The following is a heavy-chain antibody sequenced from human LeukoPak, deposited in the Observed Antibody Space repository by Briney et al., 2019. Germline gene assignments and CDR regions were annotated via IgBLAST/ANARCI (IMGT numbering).Heavy chain of an antibody. CDR1: GFAFSDYG. J-gene: IGHJ4*02. CDR3: AKSTGYSSGWFDY. CDR2: ISYDGSNK. D-gene: IGHD6-19*01. V-gene: IGHV3-30*18. Sequence: GRSLRLSCAASGFAFSDYGMHWVRQAPGKGLEWVAVISYDGSNKYYADSVKGRFTISRDNSKNTGYLQMNSLRGDDTPVYYCAKSTGYSSGWFDYWGQGTLVTVSS.